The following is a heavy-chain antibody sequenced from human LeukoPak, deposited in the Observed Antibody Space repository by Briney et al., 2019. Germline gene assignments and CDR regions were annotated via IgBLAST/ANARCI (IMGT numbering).Heavy chain of an antibody. CDR3: ARGDAFSGDH. V-gene: IGHV3-7*04. CDR2: IHPEGNEK. J-gene: IGHJ4*02. Sequence: GGSLRLSCAVSGFSFTTFWMSGVRQAPGGGREWVTNIHPEGNEKYHVESVKGRFTISRDNTKNLLFLQMNGLRVEYTAVYYCARGDAFSGDHWGQGTLVTVSS. CDR1: GFSFTTFW.